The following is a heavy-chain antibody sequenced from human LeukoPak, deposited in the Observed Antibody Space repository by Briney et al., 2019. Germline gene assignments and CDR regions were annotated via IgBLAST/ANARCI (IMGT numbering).Heavy chain of an antibody. CDR1: GFTFSSYS. CDR2: ISSSSSYI. D-gene: IGHD3-3*01. CDR3: AIRITIFGVVIPDAFDI. Sequence: GGSLRLSCAASGFTFSSYSMNWVRQAPGKGLEWVSSISSSSSYIYYADSVKGRFTISRDNAENSLYLQMNSLRAEDTAVYYCAIRITIFGVVIPDAFDIWGQGTMVTVSS. V-gene: IGHV3-21*01. J-gene: IGHJ3*02.